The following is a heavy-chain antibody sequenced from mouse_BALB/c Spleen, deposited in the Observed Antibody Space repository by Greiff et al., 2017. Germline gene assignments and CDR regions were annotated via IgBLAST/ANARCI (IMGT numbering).Heavy chain of an antibody. J-gene: IGHJ2*01. CDR1: GYSFTGYY. CDR2: INPYNGAT. D-gene: IGHD3-1*01. CDR3: ARWENRDFDY. Sequence: EVQLQQSGPELVKPGASVKISCKASGYSFTGYYMHWVKQSHVKSLEWIGRINPYNGATSYNQNFKDKASLTVDKSSSTAYMELHSLTSEDSAVYYCARWENRDFDYWGQGTTLTVSS. V-gene: IGHV1-31*01.